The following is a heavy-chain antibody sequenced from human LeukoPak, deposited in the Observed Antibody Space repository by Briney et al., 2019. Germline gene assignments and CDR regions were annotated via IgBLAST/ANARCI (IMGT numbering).Heavy chain of an antibody. CDR2: ISGTGGNT. CDR1: GFTFSDYA. V-gene: IGHV3-23*01. J-gene: IGHJ6*02. Sequence: PGGSLRLSCAASGFTFSDYAMTWVRQAPGQGLEWVSAISGTGGNTFYVDSVKGRFTISKDKSPNTLYLQMNSLRVEDTALYYCAKAYRPFDDTASMDVWGQGTTVTVSS. D-gene: IGHD3-9*01. CDR3: AKAYRPFDDTASMDV.